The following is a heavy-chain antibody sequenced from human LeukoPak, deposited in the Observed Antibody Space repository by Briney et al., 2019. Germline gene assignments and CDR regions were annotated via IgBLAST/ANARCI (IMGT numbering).Heavy chain of an antibody. Sequence: SEALSLTCTVSGGSISSYYWSWIRQPPGKGLEWIGYIYYSGSTNYNPSLKSRVTISVDAPKNQFSLKLSSVTAADTAVYYCARGKEVITMLRGLKPGYYFDYWGQGTLVTVSS. J-gene: IGHJ4*02. V-gene: IGHV4-59*08. CDR3: ARGKEVITMLRGLKPGYYFDY. CDR1: GGSISSYY. CDR2: IYYSGST. D-gene: IGHD3-10*01.